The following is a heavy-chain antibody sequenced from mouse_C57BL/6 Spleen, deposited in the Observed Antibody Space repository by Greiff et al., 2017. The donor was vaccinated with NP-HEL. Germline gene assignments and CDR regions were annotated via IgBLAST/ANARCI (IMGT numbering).Heavy chain of an antibody. CDR1: GYTFTSYW. CDR2: IYPSDSET. CDR3: ARREEGEY. Sequence: VQLQQPGAELVRPGSSVKLSCKASGYTFTSYWMDWVKQRPGQGLEWIGNIYPSDSETHYNQKFKDKATLTVDKSSSTAYMQLSSLTSEDSAVYYCARREEGEYWGQGTTLTVSS. V-gene: IGHV1-61*01. J-gene: IGHJ2*01.